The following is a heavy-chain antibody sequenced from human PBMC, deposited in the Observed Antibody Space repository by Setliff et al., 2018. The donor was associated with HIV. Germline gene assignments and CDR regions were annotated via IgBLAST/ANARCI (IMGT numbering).Heavy chain of an antibody. CDR3: AKVDWAGYKSVGFYYFTY. D-gene: IGHD5-12*01. Sequence: GASVKVSCKASGGTFSSYAISWVRQAPGQGLEWMGWINTHNGNTHYAQRFQGRVTMTTDTSTSTAYMELRSLRSDDTAVYYCAKVDWAGYKSVGFYYFTYWGQGTLVTVSS. V-gene: IGHV1-18*01. J-gene: IGHJ4*02. CDR2: INTHNGNT. CDR1: GGTFSSYA.